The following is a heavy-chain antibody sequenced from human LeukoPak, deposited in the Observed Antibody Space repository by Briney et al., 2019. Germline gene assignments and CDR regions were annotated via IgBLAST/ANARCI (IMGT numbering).Heavy chain of an antibody. CDR1: GFTFSSYS. CDR2: ISSGNSTI. J-gene: IGHJ4*02. Sequence: GGSLRLSCAASGFTFSSYSMNWVRQAPGKGLEWVSYISSGNSTIYYAGSVKGRFTISRDNAKNSLYLQMNSLRAEDTAVYYCVQGLSLTGYYKNFGYWGQGTLVTVSS. V-gene: IGHV3-48*01. D-gene: IGHD3-9*01. CDR3: VQGLSLTGYYKNFGY.